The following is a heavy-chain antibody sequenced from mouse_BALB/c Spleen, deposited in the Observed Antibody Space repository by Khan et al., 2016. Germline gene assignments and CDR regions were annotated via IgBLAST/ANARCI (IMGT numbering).Heavy chain of an antibody. CDR2: IRYSGST. Sequence: EVQLQESGPDLVKPSQSLSLTCTVTGYSISSGYSWHWIRQFPGNKLEWMGCIRYSGSTNYNPSLKSRISITRDTSKNQFFLQLNSVTSEDTATYYCARDDCDEVYYAMDYWGQGTSVTVSS. D-gene: IGHD2-4*01. J-gene: IGHJ4*01. CDR3: ARDDCDEVYYAMDY. CDR1: GYSISSGYS. V-gene: IGHV3-1*02.